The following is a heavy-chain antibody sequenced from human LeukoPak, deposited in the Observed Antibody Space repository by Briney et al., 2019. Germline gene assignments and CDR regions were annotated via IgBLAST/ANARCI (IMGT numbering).Heavy chain of an antibody. CDR3: AQSLEGGYCSSNSCFGFGY. Sequence: GGPLRLSCAASGFTFRSYSMNWVRQSPGKWLEWVSSISTSSSYIYYADSVKGRLTISRDNAKNSLYMQMKSLRAEDTAVYYCAQSLEGGYCSSNSCFGFGYWGQGTLVTVSS. V-gene: IGHV3-21*01. D-gene: IGHD2-2*01. CDR1: GFTFRSYS. J-gene: IGHJ4*02. CDR2: ISTSSSYI.